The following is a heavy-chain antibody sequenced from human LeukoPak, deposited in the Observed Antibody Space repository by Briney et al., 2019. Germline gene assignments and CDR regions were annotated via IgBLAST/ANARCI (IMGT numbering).Heavy chain of an antibody. Sequence: ESGPTLVNPTQTLTLICTFSGFSLSTSGVGVAWIRQPPGKALEWLALIYWDDDKRYSPSLKSRLTITKDTSKNQVVLIMTNMDPVDTATYYCAHSSDLYDSSGSYPYYLDYWGQGTLVTVSS. CDR1: GFSLSTSGVG. V-gene: IGHV2-5*02. CDR3: AHSSDLYDSSGSYPYYLDY. J-gene: IGHJ4*02. D-gene: IGHD3-22*01. CDR2: IYWDDDK.